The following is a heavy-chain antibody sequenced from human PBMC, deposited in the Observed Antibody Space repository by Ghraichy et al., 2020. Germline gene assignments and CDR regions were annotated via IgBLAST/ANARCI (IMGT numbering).Heavy chain of an antibody. CDR2: SRNKGNRYTT. Sequence: GGSLRLSCAASGFTFSDYYMAWVRQAPGKGLEWVGRSRNKGNRYTTEYAASVKDRFGISREDSKNSLYLQMNSLKTEDTAVYYCGRAYGSGSYFRGPDYWGQGTLVIVSS. D-gene: IGHD3-10*01. V-gene: IGHV3-72*01. J-gene: IGHJ4*02. CDR3: GRAYGSGSYFRGPDY. CDR1: GFTFSDYY.